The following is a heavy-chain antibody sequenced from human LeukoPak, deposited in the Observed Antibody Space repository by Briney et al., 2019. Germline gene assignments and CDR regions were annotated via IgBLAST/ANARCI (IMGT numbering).Heavy chain of an antibody. CDR2: IYYSGST. CDR3: ARDSGYDGYYYYYMDV. J-gene: IGHJ6*03. Sequence: SETLSLTCTVSGGSISSSSYYWGWIRQPPGKGLEWIGSIYYSGSTYYNPSLKSRVTISVDTSKSQFSLKLSSVTAADTAVYYCARDSGYDGYYYYYMDVWGKGTTVTVSS. D-gene: IGHD5-12*01. V-gene: IGHV4-39*01. CDR1: GGSISSSSYY.